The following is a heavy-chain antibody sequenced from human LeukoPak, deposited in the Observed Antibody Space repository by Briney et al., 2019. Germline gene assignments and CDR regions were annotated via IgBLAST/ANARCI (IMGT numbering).Heavy chain of an antibody. Sequence: SSETLSLTCAVSGGSFSGYYWNWIRQPPGKGLEWIGEINHSGSTNYNPSLKSRVTISVDTSKNQFSLKLSSVTAADTAVYYCARTTEGGYTYDYFYYYYMDVWGKGTTVTISS. CDR2: INHSGST. V-gene: IGHV4-34*01. D-gene: IGHD5-18*01. J-gene: IGHJ6*03. CDR3: ARTTEGGYTYDYFYYYYMDV. CDR1: GGSFSGYY.